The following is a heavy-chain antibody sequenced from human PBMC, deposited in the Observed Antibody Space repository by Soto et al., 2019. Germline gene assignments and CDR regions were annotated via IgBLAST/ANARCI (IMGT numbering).Heavy chain of an antibody. CDR1: GFSLTSSGEA. CDR3: AHTGYSSRSYVDY. Sequence: SGPTLVKPTQTLTLTCTFSGFSLTSSGEAVGWIRQPPGKALEWLALIYWDDDKRFSPSLQSRLTITKDTSKYQVVLTMATMDPVDTATYYCAHTGYSSRSYVDYWGQGTLVTVSS. D-gene: IGHD3-10*01. V-gene: IGHV2-5*02. J-gene: IGHJ4*02. CDR2: IYWDDDK.